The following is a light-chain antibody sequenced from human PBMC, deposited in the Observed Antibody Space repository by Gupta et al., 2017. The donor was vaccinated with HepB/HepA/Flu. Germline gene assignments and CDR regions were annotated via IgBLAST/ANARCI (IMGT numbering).Light chain of an antibody. J-gene: IGLJ2*01. CDR2: GNT. CDR3: QAYDSSLRVV. CDR1: SSNIGAGYD. Sequence: QSVLTQPPTVSGAPGQRVTISCTGRSSNIGAGYDVHWYQRVPGRAPKVLIYGNTKRTSGVPDRFSGSKAGTAASLAISGLQAEDEADYYCQAYDSSLRVVFGGGTKVTVL. V-gene: IGLV1-40*01.